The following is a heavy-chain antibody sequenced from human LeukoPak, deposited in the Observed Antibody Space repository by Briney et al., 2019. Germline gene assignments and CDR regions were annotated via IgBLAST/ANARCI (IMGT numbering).Heavy chain of an antibody. CDR2: ISAYNGNT. J-gene: IGHJ4*02. D-gene: IGHD6-25*01. CDR1: GSTFTSYG. CDR3: ASRTPTADNDY. V-gene: IGHV1-18*01. Sequence: VASVKVSCKASGSTFTSYGISWVRQAPGQGLEWMGWISAYNGNTNYAQKLQGRVTMTTDTSTSTAYMELRSLRSDDTAVYYCASRTPTADNDYWGQGTLVTVSS.